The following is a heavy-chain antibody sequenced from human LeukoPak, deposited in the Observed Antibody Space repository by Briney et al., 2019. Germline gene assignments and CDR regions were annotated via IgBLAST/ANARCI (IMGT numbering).Heavy chain of an antibody. CDR3: ARQRVGARDAFDI. Sequence: GGSLRLSCAASGFTFSSPAMSWVRQAPGKGLEWVSAISGSGGSTYYADSVKGRFTISRDNSKNTLYLQMNSLRAEDTAVYYCARQRVGARDAFDIWGQGTMVTVSS. CDR2: ISGSGGST. D-gene: IGHD1-26*01. V-gene: IGHV3-23*01. CDR1: GFTFSSPA. J-gene: IGHJ3*02.